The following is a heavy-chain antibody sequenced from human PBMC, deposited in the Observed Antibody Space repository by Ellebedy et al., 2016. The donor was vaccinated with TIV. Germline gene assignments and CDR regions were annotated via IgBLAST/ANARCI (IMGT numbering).Heavy chain of an antibody. J-gene: IGHJ4*02. CDR2: ISYDGNNK. CDR3: ARDRSYSPTY. D-gene: IGHD1-26*01. CDR1: GFTFSNYA. V-gene: IGHV3-30*04. Sequence: GGSLRLFXAASGFTFSNYAMNRVRQTPGKGLEWVAFISYDGNNKYYADSMKGRFTLSRDNSKNTLFLEMSSLRPEDTAVYYCARDRSYSPTYWGQGTLVTVSS.